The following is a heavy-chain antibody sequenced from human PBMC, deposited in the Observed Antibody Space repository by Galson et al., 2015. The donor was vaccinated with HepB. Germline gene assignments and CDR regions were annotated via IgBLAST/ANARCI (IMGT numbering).Heavy chain of an antibody. J-gene: IGHJ6*02. CDR2: ISADNGNI. CDR3: ASEPRTFFGGQNYGLDV. Sequence: SVKVSCKASGYTFTSFGISWVRQASGQGLEWMGGISADNGNIKYAQKLRGRVTMTTDTSTSTAYMELGSLRSDDTAVYYCASEPRTFFGGQNYGLDVWGQGTTVTVSS. V-gene: IGHV1-18*01. D-gene: IGHD4-23*01. CDR1: GYTFTSFG.